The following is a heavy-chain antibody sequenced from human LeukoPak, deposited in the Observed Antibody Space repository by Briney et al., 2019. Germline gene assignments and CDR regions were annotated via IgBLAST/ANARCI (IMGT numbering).Heavy chain of an antibody. Sequence: SDTLSLTCSLSGGFIRIGGVYGSWIRQYRGEGLEWIWYSYYRGSTYYNPSLKSRINLSVDTSKNQFSLKLSSVTAADTAVYYCARAPPTIAVAGSAFDIWGQGTLVTVSS. CDR3: ARAPPTIAVAGSAFDI. D-gene: IGHD6-19*01. CDR1: GGFIRIGGVY. CDR2: SYYRGST. J-gene: IGHJ3*02. V-gene: IGHV4-31*03.